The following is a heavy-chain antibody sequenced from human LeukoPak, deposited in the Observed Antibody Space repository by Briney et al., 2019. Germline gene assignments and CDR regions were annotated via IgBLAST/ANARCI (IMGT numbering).Heavy chain of an antibody. J-gene: IGHJ4*02. CDR3: ARAYDFWSGYTTPFFDY. CDR2: INPSGGST. V-gene: IGHV1-46*02. CDR1: GYIFKNYG. Sequence: ASVKVSCTASGYIFKNYGISWVRQAPGQGLEWMGIINPSGGSTSYAQKFQGRVTMTRDTSTSTVYMELSSLRSEDTAVYYCARAYDFWSGYTTPFFDYWGQGTLVTVSS. D-gene: IGHD3-3*01.